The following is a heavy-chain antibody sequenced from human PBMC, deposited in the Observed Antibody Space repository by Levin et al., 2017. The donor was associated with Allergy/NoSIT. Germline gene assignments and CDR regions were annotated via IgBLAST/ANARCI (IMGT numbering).Heavy chain of an antibody. V-gene: IGHV3-21*01. CDR3: ARDEVDYFGSGSAANGMDV. D-gene: IGHD3-10*01. J-gene: IGHJ6*02. CDR1: GFTFSTYS. CDR2: ISRMSRYL. Sequence: SCVASGFTFSTYSMSWVRQAPGKGLEWVASISRMSRYLYYADSVKGRFTISRDDAKNSLYLQMNSLTPEDTAIYYCARDEVDYFGSGSAANGMDVWGQGTTVSVSS.